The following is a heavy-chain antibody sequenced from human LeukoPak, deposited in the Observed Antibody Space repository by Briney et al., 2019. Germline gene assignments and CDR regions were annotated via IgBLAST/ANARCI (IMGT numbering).Heavy chain of an antibody. D-gene: IGHD3-3*01. Sequence: GGSLRLSCAASGFTVSSNYMSWVRQAPGKGLEWVSVIYSGGSTNYADSVKGRFTISRDNSKNTLYLQMNSLRVEDTAVYYCARSSYYDFWSGGYWGQGTLVTVSS. J-gene: IGHJ4*02. CDR2: IYSGGST. CDR3: ARSSYYDFWSGGY. CDR1: GFTVSSNY. V-gene: IGHV3-53*01.